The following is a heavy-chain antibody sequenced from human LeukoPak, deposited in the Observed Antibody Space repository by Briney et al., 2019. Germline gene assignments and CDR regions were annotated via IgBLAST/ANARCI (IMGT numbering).Heavy chain of an antibody. CDR1: GGSTSSSSCY. J-gene: IGHJ3*02. CDR3: ARSDIVVVPAAIPRAFDT. V-gene: IGHV4-39*01. D-gene: IGHD2-2*01. Sequence: SETLSLTCTVSGGSTSSSSCYWGWIRQPPGKGLEWIGSIYYSGSTYYNPSLKSRVTISVDTSKNQFSLKLSSVTAADTAVYYCARSDIVVVPAAIPRAFDTWGQGTMVTVSS. CDR2: IYYSGST.